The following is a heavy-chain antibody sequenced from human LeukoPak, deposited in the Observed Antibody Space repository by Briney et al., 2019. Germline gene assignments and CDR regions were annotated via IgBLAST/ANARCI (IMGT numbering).Heavy chain of an antibody. D-gene: IGHD2-2*01. J-gene: IGHJ4*02. CDR1: GFTFSSYW. CDR2: INSDGRST. V-gene: IGHV3-74*01. Sequence: PGGSLRLSCAASGFTFSSYWMHWVRQAPGKGLVWVSRINSDGRSTSYADSVKGRFTISRDNAKNTLYLQMNSLRAEDTAVYYCARGVRYCSSTSCYAAGDYWGQGTLVTVSS. CDR3: ARGVRYCSSTSCYAAGDY.